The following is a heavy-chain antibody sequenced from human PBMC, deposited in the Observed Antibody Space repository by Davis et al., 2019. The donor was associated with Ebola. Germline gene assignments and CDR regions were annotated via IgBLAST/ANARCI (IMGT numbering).Heavy chain of an antibody. D-gene: IGHD3-22*01. CDR2: IYYSGST. V-gene: IGHV4-59*01. CDR3: ARIGYYYDSSGYYYHYYFDY. CDR1: GGSISSYY. J-gene: IGHJ4*02. Sequence: SETLSLTCTVPGGSISSYYWSWIRQPPGKGLEWIGYIYYSGSTNYNPSLKSRVTISVDTSKNQFSLKLSSVTAADTAVYYCARIGYYYDSSGYYYHYYFDYWGQGTLVTVSS.